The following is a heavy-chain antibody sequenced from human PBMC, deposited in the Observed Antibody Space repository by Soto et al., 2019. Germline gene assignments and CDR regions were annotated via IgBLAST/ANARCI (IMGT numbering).Heavy chain of an antibody. Sequence: SETLSLTCTVSGGSISSSSYYWGWIRQPPGKGLEWIGSIYYSGSTYYNPSLKSRVTISVDTSKNQFSLKLSSVTAADTAVYYCARPLIEAYCGGDCSHSPRDANAFDIWGQGTMVTVSS. CDR1: GGSISSSSYY. CDR3: ARPLIEAYCGGDCSHSPRDANAFDI. V-gene: IGHV4-39*01. J-gene: IGHJ3*02. D-gene: IGHD2-21*02. CDR2: IYYSGST.